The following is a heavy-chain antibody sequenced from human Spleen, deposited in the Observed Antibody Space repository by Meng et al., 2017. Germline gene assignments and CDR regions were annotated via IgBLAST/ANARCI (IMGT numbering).Heavy chain of an antibody. D-gene: IGHD3-10*01. Sequence: GESLKISCAASGFTFSGYEMNWVRQAPGKGLEWVSAISGSGGSTYYADSVKGRFTISRDNSKNTLYLQLNSLRAEDTAVYYCARGRRVIHPYYFDNWGQGTLVTVSS. CDR3: ARGRRVIHPYYFDN. V-gene: IGHV3-23*01. J-gene: IGHJ4*02. CDR1: GFTFSGYE. CDR2: ISGSGGST.